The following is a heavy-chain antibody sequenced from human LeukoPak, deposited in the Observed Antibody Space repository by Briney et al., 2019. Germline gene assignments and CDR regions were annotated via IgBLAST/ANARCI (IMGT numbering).Heavy chain of an antibody. J-gene: IGHJ6*02. D-gene: IGHD6-19*01. CDR2: VSSSSSTI. V-gene: IGHV3-48*02. Sequence: TGGSLRLSCAASGFTFSSYSMNWVRQAPGKGLEWVSYVSSSSSTIYYADSVKGRFTISRDNAKNSLYLQMNSLRDDDTAVYYCARGRGQWLSDGMDVWGQGTTVTVSS. CDR3: ARGRGQWLSDGMDV. CDR1: GFTFSSYS.